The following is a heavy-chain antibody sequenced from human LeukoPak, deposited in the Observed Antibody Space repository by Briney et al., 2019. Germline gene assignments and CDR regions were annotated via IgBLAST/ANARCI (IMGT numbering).Heavy chain of an antibody. Sequence: PGRSLRLSCAASGFTFSHYGMHWVRQAPGKGLEWVAVIWNDGSNKFYADSVKGRFTISREDSKNTIYLQMNRLRVEDTAVYYCARPKYDSVEPEDWGQGTLVTVS. J-gene: IGHJ4*02. CDR3: ARPKYDSVEPED. CDR1: GFTFSHYG. V-gene: IGHV3-33*01. D-gene: IGHD2/OR15-2a*01. CDR2: IWNDGSNK.